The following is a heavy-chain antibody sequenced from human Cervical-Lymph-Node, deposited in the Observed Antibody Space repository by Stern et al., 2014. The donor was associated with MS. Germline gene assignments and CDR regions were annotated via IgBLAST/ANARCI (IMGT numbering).Heavy chain of an antibody. J-gene: IGHJ4*02. CDR3: ARDRGSYSDY. D-gene: IGHD1-26*01. CDR1: GYTFTAYF. Sequence: VQLGQSGAEVERPWASVKVSCKASGYTFTAYFLHWVRQAPGQGLEWMGWISPKTGSATDAQKFQDRVTMTRDTSINTGYMEVSSLRSDDTAVYYCARDRGSYSDYGGQGTLVAVSS. CDR2: ISPKTGSA. V-gene: IGHV1-2*02.